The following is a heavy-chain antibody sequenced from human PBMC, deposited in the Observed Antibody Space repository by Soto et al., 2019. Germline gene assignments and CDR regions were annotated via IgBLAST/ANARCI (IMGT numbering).Heavy chain of an antibody. CDR1: GYSFTSYW. J-gene: IGHJ6*02. V-gene: IGHV5-10-1*01. Sequence: PXESLTISVKCSGYSFTSYWISLVRQMPGKGLEWMGRIDPSDSYTNYSPSFQGHVTISADKSISTAYLQWSSLKASDTGMYYCAVPPRDGYPNYGMDVWGQGTTVTVSS. CDR2: IDPSDSYT. D-gene: IGHD5-12*01. CDR3: AVPPRDGYPNYGMDV.